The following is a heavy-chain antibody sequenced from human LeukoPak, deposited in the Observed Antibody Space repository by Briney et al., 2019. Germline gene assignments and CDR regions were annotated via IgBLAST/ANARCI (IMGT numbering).Heavy chain of an antibody. V-gene: IGHV3-7*03. CDR3: AKANYGDYRTYFDL. D-gene: IGHD4-17*01. CDR2: IKLDGSEK. J-gene: IGHJ2*01. Sequence: GGSLRLSCVASGFTFGKYWMSWVRQAPGKGLEWVANIKLDGSEKNYVDSVKGRFTISRDNTKNSLYLQMNSLRAEDTAVYYCAKANYGDYRTYFDLWGRGTLVTVSS. CDR1: GFTFGKYW.